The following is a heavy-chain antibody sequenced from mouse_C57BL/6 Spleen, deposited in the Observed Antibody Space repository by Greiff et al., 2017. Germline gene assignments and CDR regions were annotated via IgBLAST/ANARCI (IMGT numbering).Heavy chain of an antibody. CDR3: ARDGYYEYDGFAY. CDR1: GFTFSSYA. CDR2: ISDGGSYT. J-gene: IGHJ3*01. Sequence: DVMLVESGGGLVKPGGSLKLSCAASGFTFSSYAMSWVRQTPEKRLEWVATISDGGSYTYYPDNVKGRFPISRDNAKNNLYLQMSHLKSEDTAMYYCARDGYYEYDGFAYWGQGTLVTVSA. D-gene: IGHD2-4*01. V-gene: IGHV5-4*01.